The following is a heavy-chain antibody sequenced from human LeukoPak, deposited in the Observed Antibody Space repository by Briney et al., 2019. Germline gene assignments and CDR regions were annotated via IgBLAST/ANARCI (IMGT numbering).Heavy chain of an antibody. CDR2: IRSKTFGGTT. V-gene: IGHV3-49*03. J-gene: IGHJ4*02. CDR3: TRYSGRTDH. D-gene: IGHD5-18*01. Sequence: GGSLRLSCTSSGFTFGTYAVSWFRQAPGKGLEWVAFIRSKTFGGTTEYAASVEGRFTISRDDSKSIAYLQMNSLKTEDTAVYYCTRYSGRTDHWGQGTLVTVSS. CDR1: GFTFGTYA.